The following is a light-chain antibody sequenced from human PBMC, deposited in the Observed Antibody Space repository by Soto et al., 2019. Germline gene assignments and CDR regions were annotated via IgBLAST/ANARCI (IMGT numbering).Light chain of an antibody. V-gene: IGKV3-20*01. CDR3: QQYGSSPPT. CDR2: DAS. J-gene: IGKJ1*01. Sequence: EIVMTQSPATLSVSPGERATLSCRASQSVSDNLAWYQQKPGKAPRLLIYDASTRATGIPARFSGSGSGTDFTLTISRLEPEDFALYYCQQYGSSPPTFGQGTKVDIK. CDR1: QSVSDN.